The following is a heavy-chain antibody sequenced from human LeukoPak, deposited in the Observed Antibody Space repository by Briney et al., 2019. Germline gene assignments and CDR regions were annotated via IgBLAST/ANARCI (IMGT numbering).Heavy chain of an antibody. CDR3: ARDHCPNIQRPDAFDI. V-gene: IGHV3-7*01. D-gene: IGHD5-18*01. Sequence: GGSLRLACAASGFTFSSYWMSWVRQAPGKGLEWVANIKQDGSEKYYVDSVKGRFTISRDNAKNSLYLQMNSLRAEDTAVYYCARDHCPNIQRPDAFDIWGQGTMVTVSS. CDR2: IKQDGSEK. CDR1: GFTFSSYW. J-gene: IGHJ3*02.